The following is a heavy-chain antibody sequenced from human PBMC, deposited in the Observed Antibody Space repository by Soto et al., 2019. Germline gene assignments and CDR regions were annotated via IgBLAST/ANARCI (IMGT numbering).Heavy chain of an antibody. CDR1: GFTLSSYG. D-gene: IGHD5-18*01. CDR2: VGYDGKHK. CDR3: AKGRVGTDARIHGMDV. Sequence: QVQLVESGGGVVQPGRSLRLSCAASGFTLSSYGVNWIRQAPGKGLEWVAVVGYDGKHKYYADSVEGRLTISRDISKKTGYLQMDSLRAEDTAVYYCAKGRVGTDARIHGMDVWGQRTTVTVSS. V-gene: IGHV3-30*18. J-gene: IGHJ6*02.